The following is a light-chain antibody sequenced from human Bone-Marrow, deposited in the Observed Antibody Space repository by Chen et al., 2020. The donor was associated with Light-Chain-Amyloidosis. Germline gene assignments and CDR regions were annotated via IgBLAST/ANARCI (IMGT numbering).Light chain of an antibody. Sequence: QSALTQPASVSGSPGQSITISCTGTSNDVGGYNYVSWSQQHPGKAPKLMVYDVSNVPSGVSSRFSGTKTCNTASRTISGLRAESEADYYCSSYTSSDTLMFGGGTKVPVL. J-gene: IGLJ3*02. CDR2: DVS. V-gene: IGLV2-14*03. CDR1: SNDVGGYNY. CDR3: SSYTSSDTLM.